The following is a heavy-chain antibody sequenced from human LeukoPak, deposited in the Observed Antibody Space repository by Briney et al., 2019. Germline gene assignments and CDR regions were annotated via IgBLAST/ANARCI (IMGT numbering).Heavy chain of an antibody. Sequence: ASVKVSCKASGGTFSSYAISWVRRAPGQGLEWMGGINPTFGTANYAQKFQGRVTMTRDTSTSTVYMELSSLRSEDTAVYYCARVMQYCSGGSCYEDYWGQGTLVTVSS. V-gene: IGHV1-69*05. J-gene: IGHJ4*02. CDR3: ARVMQYCSGGSCYEDY. D-gene: IGHD2-15*01. CDR2: INPTFGTA. CDR1: GGTFSSYA.